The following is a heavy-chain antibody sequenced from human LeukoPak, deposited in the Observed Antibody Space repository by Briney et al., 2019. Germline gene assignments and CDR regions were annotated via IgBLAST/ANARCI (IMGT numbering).Heavy chain of an antibody. CDR2: IYYSGST. J-gene: IGHJ4*02. D-gene: IGHD2-15*01. CDR1: GGSISSSSYY. V-gene: IGHV4-61*05. Sequence: SETLSLTCTVSGGSISSSSYYWGWIRQPPGKGLEWIGYIYYSGSTNYNPSLKSRVTISVDTSKNQFSLKLSSVTAADTAVYYCARAGGYCGRISCPYYFDYWGQGSLVAVSS. CDR3: ARAGGYCGRISCPYYFDY.